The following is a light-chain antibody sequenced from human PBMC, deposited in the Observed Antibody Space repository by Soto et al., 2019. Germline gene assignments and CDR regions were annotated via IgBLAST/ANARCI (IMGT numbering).Light chain of an antibody. V-gene: IGKV1-39*01. CDR1: QSISSY. J-gene: IGKJ5*01. Sequence: DIQMTQSPSSLSASVGDRVTITCRTSQSISSYLNWYQQKPRKAPKLLIYAASSLQSGVPSRFSGSGSGTDFTLTISSLQPEDFATYYCQQTYSAPRDFGQGTRLEIK. CDR3: QQTYSAPRD. CDR2: AAS.